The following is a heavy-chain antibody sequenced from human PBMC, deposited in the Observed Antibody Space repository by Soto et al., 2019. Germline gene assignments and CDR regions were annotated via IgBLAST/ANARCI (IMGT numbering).Heavy chain of an antibody. CDR1: GGSFSGYY. CDR2: INHSGST. Sequence: PSETLSLTCAVYGGSFSGYYWSWIRQPPGKGLEWIGEINHSGSTNYNPSLKSRVTISVDTSKNQFSLKLSSVTAADTAVYYCARDQVVRGVAYYYYYGMDVWGQGTTVTVSS. CDR3: ARDQVVRGVAYYYYYGMDV. D-gene: IGHD3-10*01. V-gene: IGHV4-34*01. J-gene: IGHJ6*02.